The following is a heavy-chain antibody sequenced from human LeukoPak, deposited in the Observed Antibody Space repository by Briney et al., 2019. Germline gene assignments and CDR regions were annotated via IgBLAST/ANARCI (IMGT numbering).Heavy chain of an antibody. CDR3: ARVDGYSYGVFDY. CDR2: IIPIFGTA. Sequence: SVKVSCKASGGTFSSYAISWVRQAPGQGLEWMGGIIPIFGTANYAQKFQGRVTITADESTSTAYMELSSLRSEDTAVYYCARVDGYSYGVFDYWGQGILVTVSS. V-gene: IGHV1-69*13. CDR1: GGTFSSYA. D-gene: IGHD5-18*01. J-gene: IGHJ4*02.